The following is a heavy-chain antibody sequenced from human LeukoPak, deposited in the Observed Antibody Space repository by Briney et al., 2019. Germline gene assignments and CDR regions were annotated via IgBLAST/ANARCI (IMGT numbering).Heavy chain of an antibody. D-gene: IGHD3-22*01. V-gene: IGHV1-2*02. CDR2: INPNSGGT. CDR3: ARESYYDSSGYYNMDV. CDR1: GYTFTGYY. J-gene: IGHJ6*03. Sequence: ASVKVSCKASGYTFTGYYMHWVRQAPGQGLEWMGWINPNSGGTNYAQKFQGRVTMTRDTSISTASMELSRLRSDDTAVYYCARESYYDSSGYYNMDVWGKGTTVTVSS.